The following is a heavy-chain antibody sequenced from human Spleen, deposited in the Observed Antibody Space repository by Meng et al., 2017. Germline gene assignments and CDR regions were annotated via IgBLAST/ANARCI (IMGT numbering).Heavy chain of an antibody. CDR3: ARLASDTPFDY. J-gene: IGHJ4*02. D-gene: IGHD2-2*02. CDR2: TYYRSKWYN. V-gene: IGHV6-1*01. CDR1: GDSVSSNSAA. Sequence: QIQLQQSGPGLVKPSQTLSLTCSISGDSVSSNSAAWNWLRQSPSRGLEWLGRTYYRSKWYNDYAASVKSRITVNPDTSQNRFSLQLNSVTPEDTAVYYCARLASDTPFDYWGQGTLVTVSS.